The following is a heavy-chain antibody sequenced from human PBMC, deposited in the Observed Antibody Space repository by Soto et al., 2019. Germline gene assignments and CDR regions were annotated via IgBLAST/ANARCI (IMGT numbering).Heavy chain of an antibody. CDR2: INPNSGNI. D-gene: IGHD3-10*01. V-gene: IGHV1-8*01. CDR1: GDTFTTYD. J-gene: IGHJ4*02. Sequence: GASVKVSCKASGDTFTTYDINWVRQATGHGLEWMGWINPNSGNIGYAQRFQGRVTMTRDTAIRTAYMEVSSLRSDDTAVYYCARGRASGSYYLLDYWGQGTLVTGSS. CDR3: ARGRASGSYYLLDY.